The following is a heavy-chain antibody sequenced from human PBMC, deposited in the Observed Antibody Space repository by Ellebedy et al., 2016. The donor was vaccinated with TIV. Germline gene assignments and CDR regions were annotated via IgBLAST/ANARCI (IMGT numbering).Heavy chain of an antibody. CDR3: ARQKVYYYDSSGYQNVPSDAFDI. Sequence: SETLSLXXTVSGGSISSSSYYWGWIRQPPGKGLEWIGSIYYSGSTYYNPSLKSRVTISVDTSKNQFSLKLSSVTAADTAVYYCARQKVYYYDSSGYQNVPSDAFDIWGQGTMVTVSS. CDR2: IYYSGST. V-gene: IGHV4-39*01. D-gene: IGHD3-22*01. CDR1: GGSISSSSYY. J-gene: IGHJ3*02.